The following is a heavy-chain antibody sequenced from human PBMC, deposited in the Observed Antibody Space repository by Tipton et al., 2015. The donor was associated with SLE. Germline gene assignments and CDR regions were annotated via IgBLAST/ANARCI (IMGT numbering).Heavy chain of an antibody. CDR2: VYYSGNT. D-gene: IGHD1/OR15-1a*01. J-gene: IGHJ4*02. CDR3: ARAPRGLGTQYYFDY. V-gene: IGHV4-59*11. CDR1: GGSISSHY. Sequence: TLSLTCTVSGGSISSHYWSWIRQPPGKGLEWIGFVYYSGNTNYNPYLKSRVTMSVATSKNQFSLKLTSVTAADTAVYYCARAPRGLGTQYYFDYWGQGTLVTVSS.